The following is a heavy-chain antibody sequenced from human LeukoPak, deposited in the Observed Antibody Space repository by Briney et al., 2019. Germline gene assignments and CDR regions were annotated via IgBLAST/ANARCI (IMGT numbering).Heavy chain of an antibody. Sequence: GGSLRLSCAASGFTFSSYAMSWVRQAPGKGLEWVSAISGSGGSTYCADSVKGRFTISRDNSKNTLYLQMNSLSAEDTAVYYCAKGGYSSGWYGDYWGQGTLVTVSS. CDR2: ISGSGGST. D-gene: IGHD6-19*01. CDR3: AKGGYSSGWYGDY. J-gene: IGHJ4*02. V-gene: IGHV3-23*01. CDR1: GFTFSSYA.